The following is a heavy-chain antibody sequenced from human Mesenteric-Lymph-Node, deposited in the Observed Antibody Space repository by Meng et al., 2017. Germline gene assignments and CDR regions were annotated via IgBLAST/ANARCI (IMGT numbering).Heavy chain of an antibody. CDR3: AREDYGDYVPEN. Sequence: GESLKISCAASGFTFSSYSMNWVRQAPGKGLEWVSSISSSSSYIYYADSVKGRFTISRDNAKNSLYLQMNSLRAEDTAVYYCAREDYGDYVPENWGQGTLVTVSS. CDR2: ISSSSSYI. J-gene: IGHJ4*02. CDR1: GFTFSSYS. D-gene: IGHD4-17*01. V-gene: IGHV3-21*01.